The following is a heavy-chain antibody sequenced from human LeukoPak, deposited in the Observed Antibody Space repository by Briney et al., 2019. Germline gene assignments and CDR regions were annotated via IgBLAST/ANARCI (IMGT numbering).Heavy chain of an antibody. CDR1: GYTFTSYY. V-gene: IGHV1-46*03. CDR2: INPSGGST. Sequence: ASVKVSCKASGYTFTSYYMHWVRQAPGQGLEWMGIINPSGGSTSYAQKFQGRVTMTRDTSTSTVYMELSSLRSEDTAVYYCARGRGVFYDSSGYWGFDPWGQGTLVTVSS. CDR3: ARGRGVFYDSSGYWGFDP. D-gene: IGHD3-22*01. J-gene: IGHJ5*02.